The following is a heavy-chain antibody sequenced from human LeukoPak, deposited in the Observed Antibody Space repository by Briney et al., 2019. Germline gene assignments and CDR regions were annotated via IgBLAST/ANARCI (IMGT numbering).Heavy chain of an antibody. J-gene: IGHJ4*02. D-gene: IGHD3-10*01. CDR2: INHSGST. V-gene: IGHV4-34*01. CDR3: ARSLMVQAVPFYY. CDR1: GGSVSGYY. Sequence: SDTLSLTCAVHGGSVSGYYWSWVRQPPGKGLEWLGEINHSGSTNYNPSLKSRVTISVDTSKNQCSLKLSSVPAADTAVYYCARSLMVQAVPFYYWGQGTLVSVSS.